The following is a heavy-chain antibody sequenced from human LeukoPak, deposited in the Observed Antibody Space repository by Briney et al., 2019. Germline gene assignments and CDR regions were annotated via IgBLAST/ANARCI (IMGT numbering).Heavy chain of an antibody. D-gene: IGHD4-17*01. CDR2: ISSSSSYI. J-gene: IGHJ6*03. CDR3: ARGNDYGDYVEYYYYYMDV. Sequence: GGSLRLSCAASGFTFSSYSMNWVRQAPGKGLEWVSSISSSSSYIYYADSVKGRFTISRDNAKNSLYLQMNSLRGEDTAVYYCARGNDYGDYVEYYYYYMDVWGKGTTVTVSS. V-gene: IGHV3-21*01. CDR1: GFTFSSYS.